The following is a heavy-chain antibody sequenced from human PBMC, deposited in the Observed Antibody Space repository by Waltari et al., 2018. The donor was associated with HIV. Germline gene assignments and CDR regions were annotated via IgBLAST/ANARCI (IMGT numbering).Heavy chain of an antibody. CDR1: GYSISSGYY. D-gene: IGHD1-26*01. V-gene: IGHV4-38-2*01. CDR2: IYHSGST. Sequence: QVQLQESGPGLVKPSETLSLTCAVSGYSISSGYYWGWIRQPPGKGLEWIGSIYHSGSTYYNPSHKSRVTISVDTSKNQFSLKLSSVTAADTAVYYCARGATVILFDYWGQGTLVTVSS. CDR3: ARGATVILFDY. J-gene: IGHJ4*02.